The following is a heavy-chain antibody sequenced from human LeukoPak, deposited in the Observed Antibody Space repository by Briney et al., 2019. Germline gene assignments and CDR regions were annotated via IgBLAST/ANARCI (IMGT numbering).Heavy chain of an antibody. V-gene: IGHV1-69*04. D-gene: IGHD4-4*01. CDR2: IIPILGIA. CDR1: GGTFSSYA. CDR3: ARDSTYYSNTIYYYYYGMDV. Sequence: GASVKVSCKASGGTFSSYAISWVRQAPGQGLEWMGRIIPILGIANYAQKFQGRVTITADKSTSTAYMELSSLRSEDTAVYYCARDSTYYSNTIYYYYYGMDVWGQGTTVTVSS. J-gene: IGHJ6*02.